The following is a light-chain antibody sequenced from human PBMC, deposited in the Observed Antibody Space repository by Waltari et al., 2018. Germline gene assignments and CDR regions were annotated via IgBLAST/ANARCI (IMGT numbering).Light chain of an antibody. CDR3: CSFSGANNVL. V-gene: IGLV2-8*01. J-gene: IGLJ2*01. Sequence: QSSLTQPPSASGSPAHSVTISSTVTARDVGAFRFVSRYQQHPGKAPRLIIYDVIKRPSGVHDRFSGSKSGNTASLTVSGLQPEDEADYFCCSFSGANNVLFGGGTKLTVL. CDR1: ARDVGAFRF. CDR2: DVI.